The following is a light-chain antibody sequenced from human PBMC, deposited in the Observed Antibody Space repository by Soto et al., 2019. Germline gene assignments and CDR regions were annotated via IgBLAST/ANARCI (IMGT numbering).Light chain of an antibody. CDR2: DAS. CDR1: EIVNNN. Sequence: EILMTQSPATLSVSPGERATLSCRANEIVNNNLAWYQQKPGQAPRVLIYDASIRATGIPDRFSGSGSGTDFTLTISRLEPEDSAVYYCQQYDSSPLTFGGGTKVQIK. J-gene: IGKJ4*01. CDR3: QQYDSSPLT. V-gene: IGKV3-20*01.